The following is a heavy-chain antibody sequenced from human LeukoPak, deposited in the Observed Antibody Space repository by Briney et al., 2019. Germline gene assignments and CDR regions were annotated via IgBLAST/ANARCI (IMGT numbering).Heavy chain of an antibody. CDR3: ARLGDSASKSDY. D-gene: IGHD2-2*01. CDR1: GGTFSSYD. J-gene: IGHJ4*02. CDR2: INPSGGST. Sequence: GASVKVSCKASGGTFSSYDISWVRQAPGQGLEWMGIINPSGGSTSYAQKFQGRVTMTRDMSTSTVYMELSSLRSEDTAVYYCARLGDSASKSDYWGQGTLVTVSS. V-gene: IGHV1-46*01.